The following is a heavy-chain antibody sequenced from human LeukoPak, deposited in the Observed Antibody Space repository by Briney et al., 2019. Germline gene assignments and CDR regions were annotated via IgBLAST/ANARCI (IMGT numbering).Heavy chain of an antibody. J-gene: IGHJ6*03. V-gene: IGHV3-30*02. D-gene: IGHD2/OR15-2a*01. Sequence: GGSLRLFCAASGFTFSSYGMHWVRQAPGKGLEWVAFIRYDGSNKYYADSVKGRFTISRDNSKNTLYLQMNSLRAEDTAVYYCAKRARALSNYYYYYMDVWGKGTTVTVSS. CDR3: AKRARALSNYYYYYMDV. CDR1: GFTFSSYG. CDR2: IRYDGSNK.